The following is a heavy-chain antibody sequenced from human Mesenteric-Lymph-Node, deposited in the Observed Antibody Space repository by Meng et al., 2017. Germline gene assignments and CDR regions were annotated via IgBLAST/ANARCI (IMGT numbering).Heavy chain of an antibody. CDR3: VRNGGSGDY. D-gene: IGHD3-10*01. CDR1: GFTLSGYW. J-gene: IGHJ4*02. CDR2: INPDGRYE. Sequence: GGSLRLSCAASGFTLSGYWMNWIRQAPGKGLEWVANINPDGRYELYVDSVKGRFTISRDNVKNSLDLQMNSLRVEDTAMYYCVRNGGSGDYWGQGTLVTVSS. V-gene: IGHV3-7*01.